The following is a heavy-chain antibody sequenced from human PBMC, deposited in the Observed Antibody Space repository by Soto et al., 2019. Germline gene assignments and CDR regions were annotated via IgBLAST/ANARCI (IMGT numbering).Heavy chain of an antibody. CDR2: INPKTGDT. Sequence: QMQLAQSGAEARKPGASVKVSCETSGYTFTGYYLNWVRQAPGRGLEWVGWINPKTGDTNNAQKFQGRVTMTTDTSISTGYMELSGLKSDDTAVYYCVTGDHLVRWGQGTRVTVSS. D-gene: IGHD6-6*01. CDR3: VTGDHLVR. CDR1: GYTFTGYY. V-gene: IGHV1-2*02. J-gene: IGHJ4*02.